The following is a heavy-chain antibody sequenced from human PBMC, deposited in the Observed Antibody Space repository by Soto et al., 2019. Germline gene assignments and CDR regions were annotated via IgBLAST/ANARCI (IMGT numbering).Heavy chain of an antibody. CDR3: ANISPAGQWLVPGGYFQH. CDR1: GFTFSTHW. J-gene: IGHJ1*01. D-gene: IGHD6-19*01. CDR2: IKQDGSER. V-gene: IGHV3-7*03. Sequence: GGSLRLSCTASGFTFSTHWMSWVRQAPGKGLEWVANIKQDGSERYYVDSVKGRFTISRDNSKNTLYLQMNSLRAEDTAVYYCANISPAGQWLVPGGYFQHWGQGTLVTVSS.